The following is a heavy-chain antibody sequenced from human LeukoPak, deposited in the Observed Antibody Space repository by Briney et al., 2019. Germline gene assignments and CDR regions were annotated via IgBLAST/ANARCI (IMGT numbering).Heavy chain of an antibody. Sequence: SETLSLTCAVYGGSFSGYYWSWIRQPPGKGLEWIGEINHSGSTNYNPSLKSRVTISVDTSKNQFSLKLSSVTAADTAVYYCARGECSSISCPPNWFDPWGQGTLVTVSS. D-gene: IGHD2-2*01. CDR1: GGSFSGYY. CDR2: INHSGST. J-gene: IGHJ5*02. CDR3: ARGECSSISCPPNWFDP. V-gene: IGHV4-34*01.